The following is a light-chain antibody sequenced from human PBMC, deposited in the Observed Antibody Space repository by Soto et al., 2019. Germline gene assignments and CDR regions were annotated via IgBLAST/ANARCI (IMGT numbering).Light chain of an antibody. CDR2: DAS. Sequence: EMQITQSPSALSAFVGYRVTITFRASQSISSWLAWYQQKPGKAPKLLIYDASSLESGVPSRFGGSGAGTEFTLTISSLQPDDFATYYCQQYNSYWTFGQGTKVDIK. V-gene: IGKV1-5*01. CDR1: QSISSW. CDR3: QQYNSYWT. J-gene: IGKJ1*01.